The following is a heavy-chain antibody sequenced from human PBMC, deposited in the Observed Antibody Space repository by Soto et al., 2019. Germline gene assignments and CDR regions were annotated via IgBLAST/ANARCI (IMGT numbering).Heavy chain of an antibody. CDR2: ISYDERQK. V-gene: IGHV3-30*04. CDR3: VRESYYDGTVEDFDT. Sequence: QVQLEESGGGVVQPGRSLRLSCAASGFTFSTYAMHWVRQAPGKGLEWVAVISYDERQKYYADSVKGRFTISRDNSKETVSMQINSLRTEDTAVYYCVRESYYDGTVEDFDTWGQGTMVTVAS. J-gene: IGHJ3*02. CDR1: GFTFSTYA. D-gene: IGHD3-22*01.